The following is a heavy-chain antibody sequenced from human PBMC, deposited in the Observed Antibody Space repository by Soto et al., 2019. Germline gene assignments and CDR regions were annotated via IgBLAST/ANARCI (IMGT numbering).Heavy chain of an antibody. V-gene: IGHV1-69*13. CDR2: IIPIFSTA. D-gene: IGHD4-4*01. CDR1: GGTFSSYA. CDR3: ARLTVTVTTAGAFDI. Sequence: SVKVSCKASGGTFSSYAISWVRQAPGQGLEWMGGIIPIFSTANYAQKFQGRVTITADESTSTAYMELSSLRSEDTAVYYCARLTVTVTTAGAFDIWGQGTMVTVSS. J-gene: IGHJ3*02.